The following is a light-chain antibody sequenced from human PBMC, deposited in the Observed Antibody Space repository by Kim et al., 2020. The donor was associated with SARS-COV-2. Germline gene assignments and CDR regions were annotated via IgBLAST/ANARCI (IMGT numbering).Light chain of an antibody. J-gene: IGKJ1*01. CDR3: KQYNNWPWP. CDR2: GTS. CDR1: QSVSSN. Sequence: SVSAGETPPLSCRASQSVSSNLAWYKQKTGQAPRLLIYGTSTRPGTPDRFSGSGSGTEFTHTTRSLHSEDFAVYSCKQYNNWPWPFGQGTKVEIK. V-gene: IGKV3-15*01.